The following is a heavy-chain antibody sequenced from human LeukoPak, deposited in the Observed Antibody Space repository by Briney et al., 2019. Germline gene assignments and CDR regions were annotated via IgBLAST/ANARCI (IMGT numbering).Heavy chain of an antibody. CDR2: IWYGGSNK. CDR3: AKGGKWNVTPFDY. Sequence: GGSLRLSCAASGFTFSSYGMHWVRQAPGKGLEWVAVIWYGGSNKYYADSVKGRFTISRDNSKNTLYLQVNSLRAEDTAVYYCAKGGKWNVTPFDYWGQGTLVTVSS. CDR1: GFTFSSYG. J-gene: IGHJ4*02. D-gene: IGHD1-1*01. V-gene: IGHV3-33*06.